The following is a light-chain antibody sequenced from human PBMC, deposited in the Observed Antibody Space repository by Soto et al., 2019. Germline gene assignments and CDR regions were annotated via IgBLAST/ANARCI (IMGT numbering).Light chain of an antibody. CDR3: HQYYSTPDT. J-gene: IGKJ2*01. Sequence: DIVMTQSPDSLAVSLGERATINCKSSQSIFYSANNKNFLAWYQQKPGQPPKLLIYWASTRESGVPDRFSGSESGTDFTLTISSLQAEDVAVYYCHQYYSTPDTFGQGTRLEIK. CDR1: QSIFYSANNKNF. CDR2: WAS. V-gene: IGKV4-1*01.